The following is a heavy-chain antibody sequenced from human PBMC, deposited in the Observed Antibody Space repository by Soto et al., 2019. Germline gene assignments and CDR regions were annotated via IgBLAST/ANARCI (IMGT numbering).Heavy chain of an antibody. Sequence: EVQLLESGGGLVQPGGSLRLSCAASGFTFSSNALSWVRQAPGKGLEWVSAISDSGDSTYYADSVKGRFTISRDNSKNTLYLQMNSLRAEDTALYYCAKERVGANGDAFDIWGQGTMVTVSS. J-gene: IGHJ3*02. CDR1: GFTFSSNA. CDR2: ISDSGDST. CDR3: AKERVGANGDAFDI. D-gene: IGHD1-26*01. V-gene: IGHV3-23*01.